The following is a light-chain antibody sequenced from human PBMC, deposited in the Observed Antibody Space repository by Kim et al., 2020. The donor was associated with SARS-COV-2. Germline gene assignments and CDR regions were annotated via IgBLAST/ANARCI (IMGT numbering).Light chain of an antibody. Sequence: DIQMTQSPSSLSASVGDRVTITCRASQSISSYLNWYQQKPGKAPKVLIYAASSLQSGVPSRFSGSGSGTDFTLTISSLQPEDFATYYCQQSHSTPYTFGQGTKLEI. CDR1: QSISSY. J-gene: IGKJ2*01. CDR3: QQSHSTPYT. V-gene: IGKV1-39*01. CDR2: AAS.